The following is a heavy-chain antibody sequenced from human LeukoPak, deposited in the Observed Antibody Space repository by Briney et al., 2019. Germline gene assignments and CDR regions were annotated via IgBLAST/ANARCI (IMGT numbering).Heavy chain of an antibody. Sequence: GGSLRLSCAASGLLFSNYHMNWVRQAPGKGLECVSYISGNSKIIYYADSVQGRFTISRDNAKNSVFLQMNGLSVEDTAVYYCARSPVGFCGGGSCNYYSDHYYYMDVWGKGTTVTVSS. CDR1: GLLFSNYH. CDR3: ARSPVGFCGGGSCNYYSDHYYYMDV. J-gene: IGHJ6*03. V-gene: IGHV3-48*04. D-gene: IGHD2-15*01. CDR2: ISGNSKII.